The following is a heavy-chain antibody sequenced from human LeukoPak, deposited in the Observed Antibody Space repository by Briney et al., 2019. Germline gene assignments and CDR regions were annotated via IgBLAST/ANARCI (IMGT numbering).Heavy chain of an antibody. CDR3: ARSSEYYFGP. V-gene: IGHV4-59*11. CDR1: GGSISGHY. Sequence: NSSETLSLTCTVSGGSISGHYWSWLRQPPGKGLEWIGEVHYSGGTKYNPSLESRVSISVDTSKNQFSLRLTSMPTADTAVYYCARSSEYYFGPWGQGTLVTVSS. J-gene: IGHJ5*02. CDR2: VHYSGGT. D-gene: IGHD2/OR15-2a*01.